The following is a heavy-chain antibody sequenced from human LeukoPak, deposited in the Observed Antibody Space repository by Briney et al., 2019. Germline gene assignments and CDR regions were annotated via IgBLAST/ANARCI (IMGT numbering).Heavy chain of an antibody. Sequence: GGSLRLSCAASGFTFSSYTMNWVRQAPRKGLEWVSYINSASTTIYYADSVKGRLTISRDNAKNSLYLQMNSLKDEDTAVYYCARGPYSGSYYFFDYWGQGALVTVSS. J-gene: IGHJ4*02. CDR1: GFTFSSYT. V-gene: IGHV3-48*02. D-gene: IGHD1-26*01. CDR2: INSASTTI. CDR3: ARGPYSGSYYFFDY.